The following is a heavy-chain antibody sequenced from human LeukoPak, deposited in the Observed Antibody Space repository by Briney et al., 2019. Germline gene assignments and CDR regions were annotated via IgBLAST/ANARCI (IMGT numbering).Heavy chain of an antibody. J-gene: IGHJ1*01. Sequence: ASVKVSCKASGYTFNSYYIHWVRQAPGQGLEWMGIINPSGGSTRYPQRFQGRVTMTRDTSTSTAYMELSSLKSDDTAIYYCARGVFGELEKLMFQHWGQGTLVTVSS. CDR1: GYTFNSYY. V-gene: IGHV1-46*02. CDR2: INPSGGST. D-gene: IGHD3-10*02. CDR3: ARGVFGELEKLMFQH.